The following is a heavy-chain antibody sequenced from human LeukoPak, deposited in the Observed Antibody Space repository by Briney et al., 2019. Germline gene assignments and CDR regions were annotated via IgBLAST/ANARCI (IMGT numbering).Heavy chain of an antibody. V-gene: IGHV4-4*07. D-gene: IGHD3-10*01. CDR2: IFTSGIT. CDR1: GGSISIYY. CDR3: ARESSGNYYNPLGYMDI. J-gene: IGHJ6*03. Sequence: SETLSLTCTVSGGSISIYYWNWIRQPAGKGLEWIGRIFTSGITNYDPSLKSRVTMSVDTSKNQFSLNLSSVTAADTAVYYCARESSGNYYNPLGYMDIWGKGTTVTVSS.